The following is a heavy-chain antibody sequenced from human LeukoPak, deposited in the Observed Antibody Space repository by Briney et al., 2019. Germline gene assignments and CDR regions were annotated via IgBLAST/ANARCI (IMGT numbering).Heavy chain of an antibody. J-gene: IGHJ4*02. Sequence: SQTLSLTCTVSGGSISSGDYYWSWIRQPPGKGLEWIGYIYYSGSTYYNPSPKSRVTISVDTSKNQFSLKLSSVTAAGTAVYYCARGYERRGFFDYWGQGTLVTVSS. D-gene: IGHD5-12*01. CDR2: IYYSGST. V-gene: IGHV4-30-4*01. CDR1: GGSISSGDYY. CDR3: ARGYERRGFFDY.